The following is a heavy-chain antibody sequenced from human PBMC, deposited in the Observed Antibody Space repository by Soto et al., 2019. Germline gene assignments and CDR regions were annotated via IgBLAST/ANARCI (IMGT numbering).Heavy chain of an antibody. J-gene: IGHJ4*02. CDR1: GFSFIKYA. D-gene: IGHD6-13*01. CDR2: LSGSGGST. CDR3: ARGFSAGKVSPPDY. V-gene: IGHV3-23*01. Sequence: EVQLLESGGGLVQPGGSLRLSCAASGFSFIKYAMSWVRQAPGKGLEWVSGLSGSGGSTSSADSVKGRFAISRDNSRNTLYLQMNSLRDGDTAIYYCARGFSAGKVSPPDYWGQGTLVTVSS.